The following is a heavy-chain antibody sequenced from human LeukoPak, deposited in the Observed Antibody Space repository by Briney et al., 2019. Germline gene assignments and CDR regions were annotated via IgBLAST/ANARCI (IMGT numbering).Heavy chain of an antibody. CDR2: ISTSGSYI. V-gene: IGHV3-21*01. J-gene: IGHJ3*02. Sequence: GGSLRLSCAASGFSFRTSAMNWVRQAPGQGLEWVSSISTSGSYIYYADSVEGRFTISRDNSKNTLYLQMNSLRAEDTAVYYCAKDADDAFDIWGQGTMVTVSS. CDR1: GFSFRTSA. CDR3: AKDADDAFDI.